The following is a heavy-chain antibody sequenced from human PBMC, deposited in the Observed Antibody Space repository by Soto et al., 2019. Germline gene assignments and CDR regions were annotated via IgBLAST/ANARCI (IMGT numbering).Heavy chain of an antibody. CDR2: ISSSSSYI. Sequence: EVQLVESGGGLVKPGGSLRLSCAASGFTFSSYSMNWVRQAPGKGLEWVSSISSSSSYIYYADSVKGRFTISRDNAKNPLYLQMNSLRAEDTAVYYCARVAQGIADYFDYWGQGPLVTVS. D-gene: IGHD6-13*01. CDR1: GFTFSSYS. CDR3: ARVAQGIADYFDY. V-gene: IGHV3-21*01. J-gene: IGHJ4*02.